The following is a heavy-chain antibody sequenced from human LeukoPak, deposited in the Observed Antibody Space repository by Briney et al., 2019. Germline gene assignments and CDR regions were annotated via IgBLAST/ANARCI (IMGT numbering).Heavy chain of an antibody. J-gene: IGHJ3*01. CDR1: GYTFTDYC. D-gene: IGHD1/OR15-1a*01. V-gene: IGHV1-2*02. CDR2: INPTSGGT. Sequence: ASVKVSCKASGYTFTDYCMHWVRQASEQGLEWVGWINPTSGGTNYAQNFQDRVTLTRDTSNSTSFLELRRLGSDDTAVYYCAREFRTTTWSYDAFDLWGQGTMVTVSS. CDR3: AREFRTTTWSYDAFDL.